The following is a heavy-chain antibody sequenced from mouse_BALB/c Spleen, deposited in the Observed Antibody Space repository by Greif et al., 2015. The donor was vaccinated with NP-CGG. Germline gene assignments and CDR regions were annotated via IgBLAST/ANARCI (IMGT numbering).Heavy chain of an antibody. CDR1: GFSLTGYG. D-gene: IGHD2-4*01. Sequence: VQLQQSGPGLVAPSQSLSITCTVSGFSLTGYGVNWVRQPPGKGLEWLGMIWGDGSTDYNSALKSRLSISKDNSKSQVFLKMNSLQTDDTARYYCASPYYDYDPYYAMDYWGQGTSVTVSS. CDR2: IWGDGST. V-gene: IGHV2-6-7*01. J-gene: IGHJ4*01. CDR3: ASPYYDYDPYYAMDY.